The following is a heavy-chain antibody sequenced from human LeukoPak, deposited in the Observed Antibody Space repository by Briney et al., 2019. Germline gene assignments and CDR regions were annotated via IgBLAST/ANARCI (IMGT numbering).Heavy chain of an antibody. CDR2: ISSSSNII. V-gene: IGHV3-48*01. Sequence: HPGGSLRLSCAASGFTFSNYNMNWVRQPPGKGLQWVSYISSSSNIIYYADSVKGRFTISRGNAKNSLFLQMNSLRAEDTAVYYCARDFAREFTIDYWGQGTLVTVSS. CDR1: GFTFSNYN. CDR3: ARDFAREFTIDY. J-gene: IGHJ4*02. D-gene: IGHD3-10*01.